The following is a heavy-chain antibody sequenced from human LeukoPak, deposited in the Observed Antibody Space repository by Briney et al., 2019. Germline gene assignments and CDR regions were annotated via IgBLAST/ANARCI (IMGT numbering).Heavy chain of an antibody. CDR2: IHYSGSV. CDR3: AGDISTHDAIDI. J-gene: IGHJ3*02. CDR1: GDSLNTYY. D-gene: IGHD2/OR15-2a*01. V-gene: IGHV4-59*01. Sequence: SETLSLTCAVSGDSLNTYYWSWIRQPPGKGLEWIGYIHYSGSVKYNPSLKGRVTISVDTSKNQSSLKLSSVTAADTAVYYCAGDISTHDAIDIWGQGTMVTVSS.